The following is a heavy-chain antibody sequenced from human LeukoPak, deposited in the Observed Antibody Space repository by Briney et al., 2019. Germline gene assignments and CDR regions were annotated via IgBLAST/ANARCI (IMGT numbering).Heavy chain of an antibody. V-gene: IGHV3-11*01. J-gene: IGHJ3*02. Sequence: GGSLRLSCAASGFTFSDYYMTWIRQAPGKGLEWISYISSSGSTIYYAGSVEGRFTISRDNARNSLCLQMNSLRAEDTAVYYCVRGSDRLLYDAFDMWGQGTMVTVSS. D-gene: IGHD3-9*01. CDR3: VRGSDRLLYDAFDM. CDR2: ISSSGSTI. CDR1: GFTFSDYY.